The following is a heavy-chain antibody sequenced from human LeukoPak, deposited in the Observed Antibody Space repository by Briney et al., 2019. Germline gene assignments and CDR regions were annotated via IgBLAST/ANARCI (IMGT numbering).Heavy chain of an antibody. J-gene: IGHJ6*02. Sequence: ASVKVSCKASGYTFTSYYMHWVRQAPGQGLEWMGWINPNSGGTNYAQKFQGRVTMTRDTSISTAYMELSRLRSDDTAVYYCANTDTAMAYYGMDVWGQGTTVTVSS. V-gene: IGHV1-2*02. D-gene: IGHD5-18*01. CDR1: GYTFTSYY. CDR2: INPNSGGT. CDR3: ANTDTAMAYYGMDV.